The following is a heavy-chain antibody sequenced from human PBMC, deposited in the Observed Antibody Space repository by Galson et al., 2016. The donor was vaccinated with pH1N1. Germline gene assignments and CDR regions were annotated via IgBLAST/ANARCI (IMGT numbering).Heavy chain of an antibody. D-gene: IGHD3-16*01. CDR2: ISYNGHDQ. J-gene: IGHJ6*02. Sequence: SLRLSCAASGFSLDTYAMHWVRQVPGKGLEWVAFISYNGHDQSYADSLKGRFIISRDNSKNTLYLQLNSLRTEDTAVFYCAREDWSYADTYYNGMDVWGRGTPVTVSS. CDR1: GFSLDTYA. V-gene: IGHV3-30-3*01. CDR3: AREDWSYADTYYNGMDV.